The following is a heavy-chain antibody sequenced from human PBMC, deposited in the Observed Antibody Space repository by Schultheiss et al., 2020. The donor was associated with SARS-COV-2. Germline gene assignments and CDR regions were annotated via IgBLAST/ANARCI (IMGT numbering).Heavy chain of an antibody. D-gene: IGHD2-21*02. J-gene: IGHJ4*02. Sequence: GESLKISCEASGFIFSNYAMSWVRQAPGKGLEWVSAITGSGSSTYYADSVNGRFSISRDNSRNTLYLQMNSLRVEDTAVYYCAKDPLRTVISNFDSWGQGTLVTVSS. CDR2: ITGSGSST. CDR3: AKDPLRTVISNFDS. CDR1: GFIFSNYA. V-gene: IGHV3-23*01.